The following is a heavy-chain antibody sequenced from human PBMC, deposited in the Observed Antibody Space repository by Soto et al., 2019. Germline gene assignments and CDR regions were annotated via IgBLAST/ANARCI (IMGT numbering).Heavy chain of an antibody. J-gene: IGHJ4*02. CDR1: GFTFSEYY. Sequence: QVQLVESGGGLVKPGGSLRLACTASGFTFSEYYMSWIRRAPGKGLEWVSYISISGNGVTTYNADSVKGRFTMSRDNSMNTLYVQMNSLRVEDTAVYYCAKVHRTESYYDPGGFDYWGQGALVTVSS. D-gene: IGHD3-22*01. CDR2: ISISGNGVTT. V-gene: IGHV3-11*01. CDR3: AKVHRTESYYDPGGFDY.